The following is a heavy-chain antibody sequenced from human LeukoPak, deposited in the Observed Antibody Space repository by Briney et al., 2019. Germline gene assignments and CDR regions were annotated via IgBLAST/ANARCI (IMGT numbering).Heavy chain of an antibody. Sequence: GGSLRLSCAASGFTFSSYGMHWVRQAPGKGLEWVAFIWYDGSNTYYADSVKGRFTISRDNSKNTLYMQMNSLRAEDTAVYYCARGGAALSAFDIWGQGTMVTVSS. CDR3: ARGGAALSAFDI. CDR1: GFTFSSYG. J-gene: IGHJ3*02. D-gene: IGHD6-6*01. V-gene: IGHV3-33*01. CDR2: IWYDGSNT.